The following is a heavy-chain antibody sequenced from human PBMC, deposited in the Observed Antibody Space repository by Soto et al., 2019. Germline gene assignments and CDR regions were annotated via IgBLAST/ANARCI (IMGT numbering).Heavy chain of an antibody. J-gene: IGHJ2*01. CDR2: MNPNSGNT. Sequence: QVQLVQSGAEVGKPGASVKVSCKASGYTFTSYDINWVRPASGQGLEWMGWMNPNSGNTGSAQRFRGRLPMTRNTPIITAYMELTSLTSEDAAVYYWARVHTVTTYFDVWGRGTLVAVSS. CDR1: GYTFTSYD. V-gene: IGHV1-8*01. D-gene: IGHD4-17*01. CDR3: ARVHTVTTYFDV.